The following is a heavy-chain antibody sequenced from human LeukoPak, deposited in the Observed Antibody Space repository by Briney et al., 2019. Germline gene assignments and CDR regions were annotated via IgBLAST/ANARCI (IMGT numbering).Heavy chain of an antibody. Sequence: GGSLRLSCAVSGLTFSIYAMHWVRQAPGKGLEWVAVISYDGSNEYYADSVKGRFTISRDNSKDTLYLQMNSLRPEDTAVYYCARDPNWIGHMDIWGKGTTVTVSS. J-gene: IGHJ6*03. CDR1: GLTFSIYA. V-gene: IGHV3-30-3*01. CDR2: ISYDGSNE. CDR3: ARDPNWIGHMDI. D-gene: IGHD2-2*03.